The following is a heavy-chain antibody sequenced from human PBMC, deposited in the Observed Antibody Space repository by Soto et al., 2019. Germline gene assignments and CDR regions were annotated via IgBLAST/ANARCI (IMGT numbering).Heavy chain of an antibody. V-gene: IGHV3-15*01. CDR3: VTRLNYYDSGRRSA. Sequence: EVQLVESGGGLVKPGESLRLSCAASGFTFINAWLSWVRQAPGKRLEWVGRIRGRAHGGTTDYAAPVNGRFTVSRDDSQNMVFLQMNSLRTEDTALYYCVTRLNYYDSGRRSAWGQGTLVTVSS. CDR2: IRGRAHGGTT. CDR1: GFTFINAW. J-gene: IGHJ5*02. D-gene: IGHD3-10*01.